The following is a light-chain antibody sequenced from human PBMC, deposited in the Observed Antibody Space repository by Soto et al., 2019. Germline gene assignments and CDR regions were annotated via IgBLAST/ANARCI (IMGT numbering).Light chain of an antibody. CDR3: QQYDDRPYT. V-gene: IGKV1-33*01. CDR2: DAS. Sequence: DLQMTQSPSSLSASVGDRVTITCQASQNIRTYLNWYQQKPGQAPKLLIDDASSLGIGVPSRFSGSGSGTDFTLTISSLEPEDIATYYCQQYDDRPYTFGPGTKVDIK. CDR1: QNIRTY. J-gene: IGKJ3*01.